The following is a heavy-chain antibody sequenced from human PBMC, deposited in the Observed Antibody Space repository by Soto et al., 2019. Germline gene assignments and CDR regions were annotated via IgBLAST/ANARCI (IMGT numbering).Heavy chain of an antibody. CDR2: IYYSGST. J-gene: IGHJ5*02. Sequence: QVQLQESGPGLVKPSQTLSLTCTVSGGSISSGGYYWSWIRQHPGKGLEWIGYIYYSGSTYYNPYLKSRVTISVDTAKNQFSLKLSSVTAADTAVYYCAREAATGYSYRSIWFDPWGQGTLVTVSS. V-gene: IGHV4-31*03. CDR3: AREAATGYSYRSIWFDP. D-gene: IGHD5-18*01. CDR1: GGSISSGGYY.